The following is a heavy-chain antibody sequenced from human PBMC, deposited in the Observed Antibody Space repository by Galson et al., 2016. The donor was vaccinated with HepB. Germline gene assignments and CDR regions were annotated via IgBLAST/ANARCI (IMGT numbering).Heavy chain of an antibody. Sequence: SLRLSCAASGFTFSDFGILWVRQPPGRGLEWVAVISYDGRNQYYADSVNGRFTISRDNSKNTLTLQMNSLRPEDTAVYYCAKGPKWELIQYYHYMDVWGNGTTVTVSS. CDR2: ISYDGRNQ. V-gene: IGHV3-30*18. CDR1: GFTFSDFG. CDR3: AKGPKWELIQYYHYMDV. J-gene: IGHJ6*03. D-gene: IGHD1-26*01.